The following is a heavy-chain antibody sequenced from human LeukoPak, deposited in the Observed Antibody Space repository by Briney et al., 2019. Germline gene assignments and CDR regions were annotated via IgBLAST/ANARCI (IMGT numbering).Heavy chain of an antibody. J-gene: IGHJ4*02. Sequence: GESPEISCKGSGYSLTSYWIGWVRQMPGKGLEWVGIIYPGDYESRYRPSLQGQHTISADKSITTAYLQWSSLKASHTDMYYCATTLSSHCSGSGCLFDFWGQGT. CDR2: IYPGDYES. CDR3: ATTLSSHCSGSGCLFDF. CDR1: GYSLTSYW. D-gene: IGHD2-2*01. V-gene: IGHV5-51*01.